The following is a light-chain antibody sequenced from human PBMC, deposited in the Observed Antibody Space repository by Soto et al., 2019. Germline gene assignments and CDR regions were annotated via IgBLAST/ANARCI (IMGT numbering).Light chain of an antibody. V-gene: IGKV1-16*01. CDR1: QDISSH. Sequence: DIQMTQSPSSLSASVGDRVTITCRASQDISSHLAWFQQKPGKAPNSLMFGAANLRSGVPSRFSGSGSGTVFTFTIRSLQPDDFATYYCQQYHLYTWTFGQGTKVEI. J-gene: IGKJ1*01. CDR3: QQYHLYTWT. CDR2: GAA.